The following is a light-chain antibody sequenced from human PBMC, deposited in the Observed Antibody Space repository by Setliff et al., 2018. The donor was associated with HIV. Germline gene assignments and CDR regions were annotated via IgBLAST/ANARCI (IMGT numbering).Light chain of an antibody. CDR2: DVS. Sequence: QSVLTQPRSVSGSPGQSGTISCTGTSSDVGTYNYVSWYQQHPGRAPKLLIYDVSRRPSGVSDRFSGSKSGNSASLTISGLQAEDEADYYCCSYTSYSTLYVFGGGTKV. CDR1: SSDVGTYNY. CDR3: CSYTSYSTLYV. J-gene: IGLJ1*01. V-gene: IGLV2-11*01.